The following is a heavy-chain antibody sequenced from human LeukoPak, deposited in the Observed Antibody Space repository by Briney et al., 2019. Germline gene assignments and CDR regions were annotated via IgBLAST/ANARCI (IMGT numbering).Heavy chain of an antibody. Sequence: SETLSLTCAVYGGSFSGYYWSWIRQPPGKGLEWIGEINHSGNTNYNPSLKSRVTISVDTSKNQFSLKLSSVTAADTAVYYCARGRITMVRGVRYYYYMDVWGKGTTVTVSS. CDR2: INHSGNT. V-gene: IGHV4-34*01. J-gene: IGHJ6*03. D-gene: IGHD3-10*01. CDR3: ARGRITMVRGVRYYYYMDV. CDR1: GGSFSGYY.